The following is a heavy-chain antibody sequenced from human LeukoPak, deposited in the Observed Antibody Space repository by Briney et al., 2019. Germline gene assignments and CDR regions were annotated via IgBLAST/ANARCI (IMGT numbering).Heavy chain of an antibody. J-gene: IGHJ1*01. CDR2: ISWNSGSV. CDR3: ARDVIGGSYETSGYLAL. D-gene: IGHD3-22*01. CDR1: GFPFGEYA. V-gene: IGHV3-9*01. Sequence: GGSLRLSCAASGFPFGEYAFHWVRQVQGKGLECVSSISWNSGSVAYAGSVKGRFTISRDNARDSLFLEMTSLRPEDTAVYYCARDVIGGSYETSGYLALWGHGTLVTVS.